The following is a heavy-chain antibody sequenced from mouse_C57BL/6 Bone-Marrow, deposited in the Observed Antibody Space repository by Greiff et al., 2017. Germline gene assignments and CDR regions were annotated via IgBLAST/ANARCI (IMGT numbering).Heavy chain of an antibody. D-gene: IGHD1-1*01. CDR2: IDPSDSEP. J-gene: IGHJ2*01. CDR1: GYTFTSYW. CDR3: ARRRLITTVVGDYFDY. Sequence: QVQLQQPGAELVRPGSSVKLSCKASGYTFTSYWMHWVKQRPIQGLEWIGNIDPSDSEPHYNQKFKDKATLTVDKSSSTAYMQLSSLTSEDSAVYYCARRRLITTVVGDYFDYWGQGTTLTVSS. V-gene: IGHV1-52*01.